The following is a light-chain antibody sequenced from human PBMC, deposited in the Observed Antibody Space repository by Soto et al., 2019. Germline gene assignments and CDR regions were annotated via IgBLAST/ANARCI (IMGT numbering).Light chain of an antibody. CDR3: HQSNNLPFA. CDR2: DAS. J-gene: IGKJ3*01. Sequence: DIQMTQSPSSLSTSVGDRVTITCQASQDISTYLNWYQQKPGKAPKLLIYDASNLETGVPSRFSGNGTGTDFTFTISSLQPEDFATYYCHQSNNLPFAFGPGTKVDIK. CDR1: QDISTY. V-gene: IGKV1-33*01.